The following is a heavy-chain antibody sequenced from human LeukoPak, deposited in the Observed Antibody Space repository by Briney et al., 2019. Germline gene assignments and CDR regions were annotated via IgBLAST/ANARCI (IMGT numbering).Heavy chain of an antibody. V-gene: IGHV4-59*01. CDR3: ARVSGGGGSKYFDY. CDR2: IYYSGST. J-gene: IGHJ4*02. D-gene: IGHD2-15*01. CDR1: GGSISSYY. Sequence: PSETLSLTCTVSGGSISSYYWSWIRQPPWKGLEWIGYIYYSGSTNYNPSLKSRVTISVDTSKNQFSLKLSSVTAADTAVYYCARVSGGGGSKYFDYWGQGTLVTVSS.